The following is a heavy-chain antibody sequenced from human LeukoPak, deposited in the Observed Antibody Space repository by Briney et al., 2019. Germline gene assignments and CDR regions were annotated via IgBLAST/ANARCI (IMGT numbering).Heavy chain of an antibody. CDR1: GFTFSSYW. J-gene: IGHJ3*02. Sequence: GGSLRLSCAASGFTFSSYWMHWVRQAPGKGLVWVSRINSDGSNSIYGDSVKGRFTISRDNAKNTLYLQLSGLRADDTAVYYYARGGGDHAFDIWGQGTMVTVSS. CDR3: ARGGGDHAFDI. D-gene: IGHD3-16*01. V-gene: IGHV3-74*01. CDR2: INSDGSNS.